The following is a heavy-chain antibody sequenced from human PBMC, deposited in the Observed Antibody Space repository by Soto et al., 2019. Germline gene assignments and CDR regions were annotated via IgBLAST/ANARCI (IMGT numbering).Heavy chain of an antibody. CDR1: GSTFSSYD. CDR3: VRGPSHGAFDI. V-gene: IGHV3-30-3*01. Sequence: QVQLVESGGDVVQPGRSLRFSCAASGSTFSSYDIHWVRQAPGKGLEWVAHISPDGNKAYYADSVKGRFIISRDNARNTVYLQVNSLRPEDTAVYHCVRGPSHGAFDIWGQGTLVTVSS. J-gene: IGHJ3*02. CDR2: ISPDGNKA.